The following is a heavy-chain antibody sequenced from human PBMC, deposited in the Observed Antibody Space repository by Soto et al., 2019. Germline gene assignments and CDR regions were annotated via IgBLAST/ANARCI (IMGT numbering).Heavy chain of an antibody. CDR2: ISSSSSYI. D-gene: IGHD3-9*01. CDR3: ARDGAPYYDILTGYPNYYYYMDV. CDR1: GFTFSSYS. Sequence: EVQLVESGGGLVKPGGSLRLSCAASGFTFSSYSMNWVRQAPGKGLEWVSSISSSSSYIYYADSVKGRFTISRDNAKNSLDLEMNSLRAEDTAVYYCARDGAPYYDILTGYPNYYYYMDVWGKGTTVTVSS. V-gene: IGHV3-21*01. J-gene: IGHJ6*03.